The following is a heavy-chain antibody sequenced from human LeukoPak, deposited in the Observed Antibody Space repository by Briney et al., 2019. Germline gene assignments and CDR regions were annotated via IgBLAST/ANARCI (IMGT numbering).Heavy chain of an antibody. CDR3: ARVGAVAGRAPDY. D-gene: IGHD6-19*01. CDR2: INPSGGST. V-gene: IGHV1-46*03. Sequence: GASVKVSCKASGYTFTSYYMHWVQQAPRQGLEWMGIINPSGGSTSYAQKFQGRVTMTRDTSTSTVYMELSSLRSEDTAVYYCARVGAVAGRAPDYWGQGTLVTVSS. CDR1: GYTFTSYY. J-gene: IGHJ4*02.